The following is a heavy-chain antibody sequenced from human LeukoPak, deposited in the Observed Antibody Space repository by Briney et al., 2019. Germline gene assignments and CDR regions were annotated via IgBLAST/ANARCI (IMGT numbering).Heavy chain of an antibody. CDR1: GFIFTSYW. Sequence: GGSLRLSCAASGFIFTSYWMSWVRQAPGKGLEWVANIKQDGSEKYYVDSVEGRFTISRDNAKNSLFLQMSSLRAEDTAVYYCARHVRFEGVDYWGQGTLVTVSS. CDR2: IKQDGSEK. D-gene: IGHD3-3*01. J-gene: IGHJ4*02. V-gene: IGHV3-7*01. CDR3: ARHVRFEGVDY.